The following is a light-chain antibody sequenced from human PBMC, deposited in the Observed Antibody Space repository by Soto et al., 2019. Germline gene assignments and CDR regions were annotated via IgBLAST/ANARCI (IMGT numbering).Light chain of an antibody. CDR1: QSVLYSSNNKNY. Sequence: DIVMTQSPDSLAVSLGERATINCKSSQSVLYSSNNKNYLAWYQQKPGQPPKLLIYWASTRESGVPDRFSGSGSWTDVTLTISSLQAEDVAVYYCQQYYSTPTWTFGQGTKVDIK. V-gene: IGKV4-1*01. J-gene: IGKJ1*01. CDR2: WAS. CDR3: QQYYSTPTWT.